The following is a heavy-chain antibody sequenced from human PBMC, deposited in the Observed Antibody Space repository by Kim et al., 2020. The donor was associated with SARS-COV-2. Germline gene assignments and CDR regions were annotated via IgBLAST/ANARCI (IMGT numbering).Heavy chain of an antibody. D-gene: IGHD2-2*01. CDR3: ARVTRSCSSTSCLGSSFHWFDP. V-gene: IGHV1-3*01. CDR1: GYTFTSYA. J-gene: IGHJ5*02. Sequence: ASVKVSCKASGYTFTSYAMHWVRQAPGQRLEWMGWINAGNGNTKYSQKFQGRVTITRDTSASTAYMELSSLRSEDTAVYYCARVTRSCSSTSCLGSSFHWFDPWGQGTLVTVSS. CDR2: INAGNGNT.